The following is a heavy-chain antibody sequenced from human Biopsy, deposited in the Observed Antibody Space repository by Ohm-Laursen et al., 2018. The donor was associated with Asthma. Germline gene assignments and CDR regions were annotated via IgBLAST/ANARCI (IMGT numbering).Heavy chain of an antibody. CDR1: GYTFNSAG. Sequence: ASVTPSCQTSGYTFNSAGITLVRQAPGQGLEWMGWISVYNGNTEVAQKLQDRVTMITDTSTSTAYMELRSLRSDDTAVYFCARAVDYSHYYGIDVWGQGTTVTVS. D-gene: IGHD3-10*01. CDR3: ARAVDYSHYYGIDV. J-gene: IGHJ6*02. CDR2: ISVYNGNT. V-gene: IGHV1-18*01.